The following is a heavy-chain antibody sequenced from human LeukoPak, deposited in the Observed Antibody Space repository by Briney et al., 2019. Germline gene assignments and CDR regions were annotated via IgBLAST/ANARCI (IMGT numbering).Heavy chain of an antibody. CDR3: ARGAADFWSGYNQYYFDY. CDR2: INPNSGGT. J-gene: IGHJ4*02. Sequence: ASVKVSCKASGYTFTGYYMHWVRQPPGRGLAWMGWINPNSGGTNYTQKFQGRVTMTRDASSSTAYMELSRLRSDDTAVDYCARGAADFWSGYNQYYFDYWGQGTLVTVSS. V-gene: IGHV1-2*02. CDR1: GYTFTGYY. D-gene: IGHD3-3*01.